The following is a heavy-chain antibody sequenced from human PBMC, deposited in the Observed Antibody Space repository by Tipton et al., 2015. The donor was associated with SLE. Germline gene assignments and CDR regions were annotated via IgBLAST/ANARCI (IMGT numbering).Heavy chain of an antibody. CDR2: TYYRSKWYS. V-gene: IGHV6-1*01. Sequence: GLVKPSQTLSLTCAISGDSVSTNSAAWTWIRQSPSRGLEWLGRTYYRSKWYSDYAVSVKSRITINPDTSKNQFSLQLNSVTPADTAVYYCARQRLRLLSPLDAWGQGTTVTVS. CDR1: GDSVSTNSAA. D-gene: IGHD3-10*01. CDR3: ARQRLRLLSPLDA. J-gene: IGHJ6*02.